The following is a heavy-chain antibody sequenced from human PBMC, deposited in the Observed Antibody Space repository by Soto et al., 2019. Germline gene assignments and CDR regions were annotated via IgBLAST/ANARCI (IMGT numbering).Heavy chain of an antibody. CDR2: IYWNDDK. Sequence: SGPTLVNPTQTLTLTCTFSGFSLSTSGVGVGWIRQPPGKALEWLALIYWNDDKRYSPSLKSRPTITKDTSKNQVVLTMTNMDPVDTATYYCAHSRVYYYDSSGYYAIPGYWGQGTLVTVSS. CDR3: AHSRVYYYDSSGYYAIPGY. V-gene: IGHV2-5*01. CDR1: GFSLSTSGVG. J-gene: IGHJ4*02. D-gene: IGHD3-22*01.